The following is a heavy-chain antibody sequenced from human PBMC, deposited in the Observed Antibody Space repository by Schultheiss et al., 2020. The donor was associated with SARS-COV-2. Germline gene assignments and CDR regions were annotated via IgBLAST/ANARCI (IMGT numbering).Heavy chain of an antibody. J-gene: IGHJ5*02. V-gene: IGHV4-34*01. CDR2: IDHSGST. CDR3: ARGVSVTTGPGWFDP. Sequence: SETLSLTCAVYGGSFSGYYWAWIRQLPGKGLEWIGEIDHSGSTNYNPSLKSRVTISVDKSKIQFSLKLSSVTAADTAVYYCARGVSVTTGPGWFDPWGQGTLVTVSS. CDR1: GGSFSGYY. D-gene: IGHD4-17*01.